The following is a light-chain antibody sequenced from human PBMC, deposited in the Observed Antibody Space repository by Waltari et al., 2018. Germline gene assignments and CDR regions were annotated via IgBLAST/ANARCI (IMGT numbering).Light chain of an antibody. Sequence: EIVLTQSPATLSLSPAARANLSCRASQRVSRLLAWYQQKPGRSPRLLIYDATNRATGVPARFSGSGSGTDFTLAISSLEPEDFAVYYCQQRSNWPPLSFGGGTKVEIK. CDR1: QRVSRL. V-gene: IGKV3-11*01. CDR3: QQRSNWPPLS. J-gene: IGKJ4*01. CDR2: DAT.